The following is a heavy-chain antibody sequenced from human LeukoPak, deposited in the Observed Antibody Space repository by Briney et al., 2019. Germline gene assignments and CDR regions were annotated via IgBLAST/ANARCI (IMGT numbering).Heavy chain of an antibody. J-gene: IGHJ4*02. CDR3: ARDGKGGYTYGEFDD. V-gene: IGHV1-2*02. CDR2: INPNSGAT. D-gene: IGHD5-18*01. Sequence: GASVKVSCKASGYTFIGYYMHWVRQAPGQGLEWMGCINPNSGATKYTQKFQGRVTMTRDTSINTPYVEMSSLRSDDTAVYYCARDGKGGYTYGEFDDWGQGTLVTVSS. CDR1: GYTFIGYY.